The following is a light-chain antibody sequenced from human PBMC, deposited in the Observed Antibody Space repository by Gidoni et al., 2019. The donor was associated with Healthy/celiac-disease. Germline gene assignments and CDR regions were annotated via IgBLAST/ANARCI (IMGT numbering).Light chain of an antibody. CDR3: QQYDNRPSFT. CDR1: QDISNY. CDR2: DAS. Sequence: IQMTQSPSSLSASVGDRVTITCPASQDISNYLNWYQQKPGKAPKLLIYDASNLETGVPSRFSGSGSRTDFTFTISSLQPEDIATYYCQQYDNRPSFTYGPGTKVEIK. J-gene: IGKJ3*01. V-gene: IGKV1-33*01.